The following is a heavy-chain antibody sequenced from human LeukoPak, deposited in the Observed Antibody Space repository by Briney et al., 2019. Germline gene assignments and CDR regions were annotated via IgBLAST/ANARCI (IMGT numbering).Heavy chain of an antibody. Sequence: ASVKVSCKASGYTFTSYGISWVRQAPGQGVEWMGWISAYNGNTNYAQKLQGRVTMTTPTSTSTAYMDLRSLRSDDTAVYYCAKDIVVLHGGNAFDIWGQGTMVTVSS. CDR3: AKDIVVLHGGNAFDI. V-gene: IGHV1-18*01. J-gene: IGHJ3*02. D-gene: IGHD2-2*01. CDR2: ISAYNGNT. CDR1: GYTFTSYG.